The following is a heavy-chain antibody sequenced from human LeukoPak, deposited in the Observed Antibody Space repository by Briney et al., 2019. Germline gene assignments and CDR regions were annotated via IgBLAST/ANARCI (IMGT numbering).Heavy chain of an antibody. D-gene: IGHD3/OR15-3a*01. V-gene: IGHV4-39*01. J-gene: IGHJ4*02. CDR1: GVSISSSNSY. CDR3: ARQTGSGLFILP. CDR2: IYYSGNT. Sequence: SETLSLTCTVSGVSISSSNSYWGWIRQPPGKGLEWIGSIYYSGNTYYNASLKSQVSISIDTSKSQFSLRLTSVTAADTAVYYCARQTGSGLFILPGGQGTLVTVSS.